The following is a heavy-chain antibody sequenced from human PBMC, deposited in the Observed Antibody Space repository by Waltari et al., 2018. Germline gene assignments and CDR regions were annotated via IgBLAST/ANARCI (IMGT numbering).Heavy chain of an antibody. CDR2: INHSGST. CDR3: AREGRPSHLDY. CDR1: GGSFSGYY. D-gene: IGHD3-10*01. J-gene: IGHJ4*02. V-gene: IGHV4-34*01. Sequence: QVQLQQWGAGLLKPSETLSLTCAVYGGSFSGYYWNWIRQPPGKGLEWIGEINHSGSTNYNPSLKSRVTISVDTSKNQFSLKLSSVTAADTAVYYCAREGRPSHLDYWGQGTLVTVSS.